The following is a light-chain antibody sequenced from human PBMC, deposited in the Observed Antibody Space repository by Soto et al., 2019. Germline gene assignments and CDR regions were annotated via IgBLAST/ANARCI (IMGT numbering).Light chain of an antibody. J-gene: IGLJ1*01. Sequence: QSALTQPASVSGSPGQSITISCTGTSSDVGGYNYVSWYQQHPGKAPKLMIYEVSNRPSGVSNRFSGSKSGNTASLTISGLQAEDEADYYCAAWDDSLRRVFGTGTKLTVL. CDR1: SSDVGGYNY. CDR2: EVS. CDR3: AAWDDSLRRV. V-gene: IGLV2-14*01.